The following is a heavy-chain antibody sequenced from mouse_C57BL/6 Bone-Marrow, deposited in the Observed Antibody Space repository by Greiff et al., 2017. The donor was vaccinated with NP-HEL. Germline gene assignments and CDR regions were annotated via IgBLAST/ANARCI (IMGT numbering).Heavy chain of an antibody. CDR3: ARVTGTFRGMDY. D-gene: IGHD4-1*01. V-gene: IGHV14-2*01. CDR2: IDPEDGET. Sequence: VQLKQSGAELVKPGASVKLSCTASGFNIKDYYMHWVKQRTEQGLEWIGRIDPEDGETKYDPKFQGKATITADTSSNTAYLQLSSLTSEDTAVYYCARVTGTFRGMDYWGQGTSVTVSS. J-gene: IGHJ4*01. CDR1: GFNIKDYY.